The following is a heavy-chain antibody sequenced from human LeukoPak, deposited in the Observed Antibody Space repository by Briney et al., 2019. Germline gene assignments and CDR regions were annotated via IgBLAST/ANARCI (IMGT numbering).Heavy chain of an antibody. V-gene: IGHV4-30-4*08. Sequence: PSQTLSLTCTVSGGSISSGDYYWSWTRQPPGRGLEGIGYIYYSGSTYYNPSPKSRITISVDTSKNQFSLKLGSVTAADTAVYYCAREWLGATSFDYWGQGTLVTVS. J-gene: IGHJ4*02. CDR2: IYYSGST. D-gene: IGHD1-26*01. CDR3: AREWLGATSFDY. CDR1: GGSISSGDYY.